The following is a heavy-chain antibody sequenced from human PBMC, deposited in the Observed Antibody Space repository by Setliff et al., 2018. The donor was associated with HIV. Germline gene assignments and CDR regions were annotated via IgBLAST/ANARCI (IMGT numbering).Heavy chain of an antibody. CDR3: ARRIYGNNPYFDY. CDR1: GGSLTGYF. V-gene: IGHV4-34*01. CDR2: LYHSGTN. D-gene: IGHD4-17*01. J-gene: IGHJ4*02. Sequence: SETLSLTCAVYGGSLTGYFWTWIRQSPGKGLEWIGSLYHSGTNFYNPSLKSRVTISLDTSTNRFSLKLSSVTAADTAIYYCARRIYGNNPYFDYWSQGTLVTVSS.